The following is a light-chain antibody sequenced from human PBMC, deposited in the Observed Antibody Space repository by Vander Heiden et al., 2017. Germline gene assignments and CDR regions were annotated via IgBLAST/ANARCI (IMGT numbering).Light chain of an antibody. Sequence: DIQMTQSPSSLSASIGDRVTITCRASQSIRNYLNWYQQKPGTAPKLLIYAGSSLQSGVPSRFSGSGSGTDYTLTISSLQPEDFATYYCQQSYSTPRTFGQGTKLEIK. J-gene: IGKJ2*02. V-gene: IGKV1-39*01. CDR1: QSIRNY. CDR3: QQSYSTPRT. CDR2: AGS.